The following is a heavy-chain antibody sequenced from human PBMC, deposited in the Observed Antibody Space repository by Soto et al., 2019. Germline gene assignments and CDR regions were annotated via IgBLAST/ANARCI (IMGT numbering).Heavy chain of an antibody. Sequence: ASVKVSCKASGGTFSSYAFSWVRQAPGQGLEWMGGSIPIFGTTNDAQKCQGRVTIIADEATSTAYMELSSVRSEDTAVYYCAMEVAAGTNNWFEPWGRGTLVTVSS. CDR1: GGTFSSYA. CDR3: AMEVAAGTNNWFEP. V-gene: IGHV1-69*13. CDR2: SIPIFGTT. J-gene: IGHJ5*02. D-gene: IGHD6-13*01.